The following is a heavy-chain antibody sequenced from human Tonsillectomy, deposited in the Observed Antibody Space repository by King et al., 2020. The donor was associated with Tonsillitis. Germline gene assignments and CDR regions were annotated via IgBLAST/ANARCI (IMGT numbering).Heavy chain of an antibody. CDR3: AKTTVSLWFEDSHHPYYFDY. Sequence: VQLVESGGGLVQPGGSLRLSCAASAFTFSSYALSWVRQAPGKGLEWVSAISGSGGSTYYADSVKGRFTISRDNSKDTLYLQINSLRAEDTAVYYCAKTTVSLWFEDSHHPYYFDYWGQGTLVAVSS. D-gene: IGHD3-10*01. J-gene: IGHJ4*02. CDR1: AFTFSSYA. CDR2: ISGSGGST. V-gene: IGHV3-23*04.